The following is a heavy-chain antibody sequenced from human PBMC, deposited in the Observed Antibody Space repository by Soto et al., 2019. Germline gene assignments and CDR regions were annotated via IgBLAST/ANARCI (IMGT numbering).Heavy chain of an antibody. CDR1: GFTFSSYA. J-gene: IGHJ4*02. CDR3: AKWDVVVVAATLSWHY. CDR2: ISGSGGST. Sequence: GGSLRLSCAASGFTFSSYAMGWVRQAPGKGLEWVSAISGSGGSTYYADSVKGRFTISRDNSKNTLYLQMNSLRAEDTAVYYCAKWDVVVVAATLSWHYWGQGTLVTVSS. V-gene: IGHV3-23*01. D-gene: IGHD2-15*01.